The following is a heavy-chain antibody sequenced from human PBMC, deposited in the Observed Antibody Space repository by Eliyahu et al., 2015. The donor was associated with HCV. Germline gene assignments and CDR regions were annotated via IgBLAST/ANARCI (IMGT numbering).Heavy chain of an antibody. CDR1: GFTFSXAW. CDR3: TTEHFYCGGDCYSAGGLNFDY. V-gene: IGHV3-15*07. Sequence: EVQLVESGGGLVKPGGSLRLSCAASGFTFSXAWMNWVRQAPGKGLEWVGRIKSKTDGGTTDYAAPVKGRFTISRDDSKNTLYLQMNSLKTEDTAVYYCTTEHFYCGGDCYSAGGLNFDYWGQGTLVTVSS. J-gene: IGHJ4*02. D-gene: IGHD2-21*02. CDR2: IKSKTDGGTT.